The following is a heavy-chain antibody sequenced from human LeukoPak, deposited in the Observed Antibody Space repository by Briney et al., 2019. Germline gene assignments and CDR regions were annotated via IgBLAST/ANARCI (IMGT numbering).Heavy chain of an antibody. CDR1: GGSISSGSYY. V-gene: IGHV4-61*01. J-gene: IGHJ6*03. CDR2: IYYSGST. D-gene: IGHD2-2*01. Sequence: SETLSLTCTVSGGSISSGSYYWSWIRQPPGKGLEWIGYIYYSGSTNYTPSLKSRVTISVDTSKNQFSLKLTSVTAADTAVYYCAGVPLRDCSSTSCLRYFYMDVWGKGTTVTVS. CDR3: AGVPLRDCSSTSCLRYFYMDV.